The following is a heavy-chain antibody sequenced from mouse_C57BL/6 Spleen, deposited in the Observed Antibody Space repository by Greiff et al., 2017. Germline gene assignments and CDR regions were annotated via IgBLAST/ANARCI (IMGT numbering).Heavy chain of an antibody. Sequence: EVQLVESGGGLVKPGGSLKLSCAASGFTFSDYGMHWVRQAPGQGLEWVAYISPGSSTIYYADTVKGRFTFSRDNAKNTLFLQMTSLRSEDTAMYYCARANWDDWYFDVWCTGTTVTVSS. CDR3: ARANWDDWYFDV. CDR1: GFTFSDYG. V-gene: IGHV5-17*01. D-gene: IGHD4-1*01. CDR2: ISPGSSTI. J-gene: IGHJ1*03.